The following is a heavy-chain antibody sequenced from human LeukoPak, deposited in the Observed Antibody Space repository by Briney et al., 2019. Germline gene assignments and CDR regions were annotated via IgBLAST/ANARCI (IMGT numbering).Heavy chain of an antibody. D-gene: IGHD3-22*01. J-gene: IGHJ3*02. CDR3: ARSLTGYYYDSSGYPGVGFDI. Sequence: ASVKVSCKASGYTFTSYGISWVRQAPGQGLEWMGIINPSGGSTSYAQKFQGRVTITADESTSTAYMELSSLRSEDTAVYYCARSLTGYYYDSSGYPGVGFDIWGQGTMVTVSS. V-gene: IGHV1-46*01. CDR2: INPSGGST. CDR1: GYTFTSYG.